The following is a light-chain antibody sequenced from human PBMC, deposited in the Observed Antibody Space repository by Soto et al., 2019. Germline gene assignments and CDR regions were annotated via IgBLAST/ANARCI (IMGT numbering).Light chain of an antibody. CDR3: ATWDDSLNGGV. Sequence: QPVLTQPPSASATPGQRVTISCSGGSSNIGSNTVNWYQQLPGTAPKLLIYSNNQRPSGVPDRFSGSKSGTSASLAISGLQSEDEADYYCATWDDSLNGGVFGGGTTLTVL. V-gene: IGLV1-44*01. CDR2: SNN. J-gene: IGLJ3*02. CDR1: SSNIGSNT.